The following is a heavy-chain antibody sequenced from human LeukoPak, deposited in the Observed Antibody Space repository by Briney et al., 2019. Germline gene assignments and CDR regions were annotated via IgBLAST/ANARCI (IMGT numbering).Heavy chain of an antibody. D-gene: IGHD3-3*01. V-gene: IGHV4-34*01. CDR3: ARYPLDYDFWSGYLSGYMDV. CDR1: GGSFSGYY. CDR2: INHSGST. Sequence: PSETLSLTCAVYGGSFSGYYWSWIRQPPGKGLEWIGEINHSGSTNYNPSLKSRVTISVDTSKNQFSLKLSSVTAADTAVYYCARYPLDYDFWSGYLSGYMDVWGKGSTVTVSS. J-gene: IGHJ6*03.